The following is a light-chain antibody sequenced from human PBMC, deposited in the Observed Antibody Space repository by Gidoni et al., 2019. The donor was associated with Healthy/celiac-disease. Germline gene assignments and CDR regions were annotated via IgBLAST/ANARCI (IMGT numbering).Light chain of an antibody. CDR3: QQRSTGPPT. J-gene: IGKJ1*01. Sequence: EIVFTQSPATLSLSPGERATLACRASQSVSSYLAWYQQKPGQAPRILIYDASNRATGTPARFSGSGSGTDFTLTISSLEPEDFAVYYCQQRSTGPPTFGQGTKVEIK. CDR1: QSVSSY. CDR2: DAS. V-gene: IGKV3-11*01.